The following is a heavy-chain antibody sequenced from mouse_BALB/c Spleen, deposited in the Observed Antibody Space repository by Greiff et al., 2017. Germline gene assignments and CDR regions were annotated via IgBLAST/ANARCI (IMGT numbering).Heavy chain of an antibody. D-gene: IGHD2-1*01. CDR3: ARNGNYYYYALDY. CDR1: GFNIKDTY. Sequence: VQLQQSGAELVKPGASVKLSCTASGFNIKDTYMHWVKQRPEQGLEWIGRIDPANGNTKYDPKFQGKVTITADTSSNTAYLQLSSLTSEDTAVYYCARNGNYYYYALDYWGQGTSVTVSA. V-gene: IGHV14-3*02. CDR2: IDPANGNT. J-gene: IGHJ4*01.